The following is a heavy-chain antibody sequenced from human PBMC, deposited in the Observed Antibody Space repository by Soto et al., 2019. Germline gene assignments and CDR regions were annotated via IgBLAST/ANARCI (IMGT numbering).Heavy chain of an antibody. J-gene: IGHJ6*02. CDR2: IDPSDSRT. CDR3: ARHEVGVYHMDV. Sequence: GESLKISCEASGYMFPIYHISWVRQMPGKGLGWVGKIDPSDSRTMYRPSSRARITISVDKSINTAYLEWSSLKASDTAMYYCARHEVGVYHMDVWGQGTSVTVSS. V-gene: IGHV5-10-1*01. CDR1: GYMFPIYH. D-gene: IGHD2-8*02.